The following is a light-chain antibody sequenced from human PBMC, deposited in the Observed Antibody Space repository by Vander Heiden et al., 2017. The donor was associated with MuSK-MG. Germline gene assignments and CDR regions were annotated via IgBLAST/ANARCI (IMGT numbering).Light chain of an antibody. CDR3: QQVNSYPLT. CDR2: EAS. Sequence: DIQLTQSPSFLSASVGASVTITCRASQYISTHLVWFQQKPGKAPKRLIYEASSLQSGVPSRFSGSGSGTEFTLTISSLQPEDFAAYYCQQVNSYPLTFGGGTKVEIK. J-gene: IGKJ4*02. CDR1: QYISTH. V-gene: IGKV1-9*01.